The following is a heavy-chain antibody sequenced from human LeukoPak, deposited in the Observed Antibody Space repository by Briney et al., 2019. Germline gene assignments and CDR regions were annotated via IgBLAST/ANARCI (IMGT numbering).Heavy chain of an antibody. D-gene: IGHD6-6*01. V-gene: IGHV4-4*07. CDR1: GGSIRSSY. CDR2: IYTSGTT. CDR3: ARLGYSSSSQVYYYYKDV. Sequence: PSETLSLTCTVSGGSIRSSYWSWIRQPAGKGLEWIGRIYTSGTTSYNPSLKSRVSISVDKSKNQLSLKVSSVTAADTAVYYCARLGYSSSSQVYYYYKDVWGKGTTVTVSS. J-gene: IGHJ6*03.